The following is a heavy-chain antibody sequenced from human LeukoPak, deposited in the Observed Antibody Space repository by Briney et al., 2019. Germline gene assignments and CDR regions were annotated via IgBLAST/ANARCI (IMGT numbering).Heavy chain of an antibody. Sequence: GGSLRLSCAASGFTFSSYRMNWVGQAPGKGGEGVSGISSSSSYIYYADSVKGRFTISRDNAKNSLYLQMNSLRAEDTAVYYCARDSSSGGSKVPGAFDIWGQGTMVTVSS. D-gene: IGHD2-15*01. CDR2: ISSSSSYI. V-gene: IGHV3-21*01. CDR1: GFTFSSYR. CDR3: ARDSSSGGSKVPGAFDI. J-gene: IGHJ3*02.